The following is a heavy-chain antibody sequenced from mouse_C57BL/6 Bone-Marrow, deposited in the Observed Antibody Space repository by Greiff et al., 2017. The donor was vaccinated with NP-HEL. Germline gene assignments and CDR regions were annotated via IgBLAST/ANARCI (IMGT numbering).Heavy chain of an antibody. V-gene: IGHV1-5*01. CDR3: TNTRSYLDY. D-gene: IGHD1-1*01. CDR2: IYPGNSDT. J-gene: IGHJ2*01. CDR1: GYTFTSYW. Sequence: EVQLQQSGTVLARPGASVKMSCKTSGYTFTSYWMHWVKQRPGQGLEWIGAIYPGNSDTSYNQKFKGKAKLPAVTSASTAYMELSSLTNEDSAVYYCTNTRSYLDYWGQGTTLTVSS.